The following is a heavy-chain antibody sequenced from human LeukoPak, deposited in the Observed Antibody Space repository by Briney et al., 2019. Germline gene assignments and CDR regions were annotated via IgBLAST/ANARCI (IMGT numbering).Heavy chain of an antibody. CDR2: INPISGGT. D-gene: IGHD3-10*01. J-gene: IGHJ4*02. CDR1: GYTYTGYY. Sequence: GASVKVSCKASGYTYTGYYMHWVRQAPGQGLEWMGWINPISGGTNYAQKFQGRVTMTRDTSISTAYMELSRLRSDDTAVYYCARVRESALGELLRLDYWGQGTLVTVSS. V-gene: IGHV1-2*02. CDR3: ARVRESALGELLRLDY.